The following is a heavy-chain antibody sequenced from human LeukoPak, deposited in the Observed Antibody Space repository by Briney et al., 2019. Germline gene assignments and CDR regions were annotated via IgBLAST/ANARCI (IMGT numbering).Heavy chain of an antibody. CDR2: ISSSSSYI. Sequence: GGSLRLSCAASGFTFSSYSMNWVRQAPGKGLEWVSSISSSSSYIYYADSVKGRFTISRDNAKNSLYLQMNSLRAEDTAVYYCARVVAVAGKAFDIWGQGTMVTVSS. J-gene: IGHJ3*02. V-gene: IGHV3-21*01. D-gene: IGHD6-19*01. CDR1: GFTFSSYS. CDR3: ARVVAVAGKAFDI.